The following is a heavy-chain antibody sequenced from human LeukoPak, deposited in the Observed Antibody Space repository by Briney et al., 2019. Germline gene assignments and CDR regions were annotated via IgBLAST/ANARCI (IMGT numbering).Heavy chain of an antibody. Sequence: GGTLRLSCAASGFTFSSYGMSWVRQAPGKGLEWVSAISGSGGSTYYADSVKGRFTISRDNSKNTLYVQMNSLRAEDTAVYYCARGPRIAARPVDYWGQGTLVTVSS. J-gene: IGHJ4*02. V-gene: IGHV3-23*01. D-gene: IGHD6-6*01. CDR2: ISGSGGST. CDR1: GFTFSSYG. CDR3: ARGPRIAARPVDY.